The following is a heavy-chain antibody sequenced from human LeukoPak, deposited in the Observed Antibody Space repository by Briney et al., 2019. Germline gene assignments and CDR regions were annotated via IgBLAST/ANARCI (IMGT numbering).Heavy chain of an antibody. D-gene: IGHD3-10*01. CDR1: GYTFTSYG. CDR3: ARTGRYGSGTNAFDI. V-gene: IGHV1-18*01. J-gene: IGHJ3*02. CDR2: ISAYNGNT. Sequence: ASVKVSCKASGYTFTSYGISWVRQAPGQGLEWMGWISAYNGNTNYAQELQGRVTMTTDTSTSKAYMELRSLRSDDTAVYYCARTGRYGSGTNAFDIWGQGTMVTVSS.